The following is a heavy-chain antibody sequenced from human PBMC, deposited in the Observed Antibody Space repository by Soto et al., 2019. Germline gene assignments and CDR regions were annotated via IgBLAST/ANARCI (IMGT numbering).Heavy chain of an antibody. CDR3: ARHDDWFAP. CDR2: VYYSGAT. J-gene: IGHJ5*02. V-gene: IGHV4-39*01. Sequence: SETLSLTCNVSGDSMTSPPYYWGWIRQPPGKGLEWIGTVYYSGATYYNPSLRGRLTVSADTSKNYFSLRLTSVTAADTAVYYCARHDDWFAPWVQGILVTVSS. CDR1: GDSMTSPPYY.